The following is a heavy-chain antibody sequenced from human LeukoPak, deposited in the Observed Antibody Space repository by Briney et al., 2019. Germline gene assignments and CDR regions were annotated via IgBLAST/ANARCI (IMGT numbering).Heavy chain of an antibody. CDR1: GGSFSGYY. CDR2: INHSGST. CDR3: ARASVGITVTTTGYYYYYYGMDV. Sequence: PSETLSLTCAVYGGSFSGYYWSWIRQPPGKGLEWIGEINHSGSTNYNPSLKSRVTISVDTSKNQLSLKLSSVTAADTAVYYCARASVGITVTTTGYYYYYYGMDVWGQGTTVTVSS. J-gene: IGHJ6*02. V-gene: IGHV4-34*01. D-gene: IGHD4-17*01.